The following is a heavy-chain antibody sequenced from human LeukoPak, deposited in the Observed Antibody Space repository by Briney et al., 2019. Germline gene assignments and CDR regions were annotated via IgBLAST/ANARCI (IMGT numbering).Heavy chain of an antibody. J-gene: IGHJ6*03. CDR3: ARADCSGGSCYSAYYYYMDV. D-gene: IGHD2-15*01. V-gene: IGHV1-18*01. CDR1: GYTFTSYG. CDR2: ISAYNGNT. Sequence: GASVKVSCKASGYTFTSYGISWVRQAPGQGRGWMGWISAYNGNTNYAQKLQGRVTMTTDTSTSTVYMELRSLRSDDTAVYYCARADCSGGSCYSAYYYYMDVWGKGTTVTVSS.